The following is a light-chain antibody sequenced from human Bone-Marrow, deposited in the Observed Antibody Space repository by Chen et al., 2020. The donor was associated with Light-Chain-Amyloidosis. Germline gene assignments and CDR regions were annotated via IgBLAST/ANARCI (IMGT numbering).Light chain of an antibody. CDR3: SSYTSTSTIVL. CDR1: SSDIGDYTF. J-gene: IGLJ3*02. Sequence: QSALTQPASVAGSPGQSITMLCTGTSSDIGDYTFVSWYQQHPGKAPKVIIYDVSNRPSWVSTRFSGSQSGNTASLSISGLQTDDEADYYCSSYTSTSTIVLFGGGTRLTVL. V-gene: IGLV2-14*03. CDR2: DVS.